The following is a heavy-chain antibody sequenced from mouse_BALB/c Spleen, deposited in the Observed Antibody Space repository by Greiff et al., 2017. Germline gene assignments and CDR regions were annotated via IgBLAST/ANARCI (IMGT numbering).Heavy chain of an antibody. V-gene: IGHV5-6*03. CDR2: ISSGGSYT. J-gene: IGHJ2*01. CDR1: GFAFSSYG. CDR3: ARHEGLYDGYYLDY. D-gene: IGHD2-3*01. Sequence: EVKVVESGGGLVKPGGSLKLSCAASGFAFSSYGMSWVRQTPDKRLEWVATISSGGSYTYYPDSVKGRFTISRDNAKNTLYLQMSSLKSEDTAMYYCARHEGLYDGYYLDYWGQGTTLTVSS.